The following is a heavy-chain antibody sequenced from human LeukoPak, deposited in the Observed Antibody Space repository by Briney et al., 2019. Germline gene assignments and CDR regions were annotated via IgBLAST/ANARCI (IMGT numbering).Heavy chain of an antibody. D-gene: IGHD3-10*01. V-gene: IGHV1-69*04. CDR2: IIPNLGIA. J-gene: IGHJ5*02. CDR1: GGTFSSYA. CDR3: ARETGGSGSYLYNWFDP. Sequence: SVKVSCKASGGTFSSYAISWVRQAPGQGLEWMGRIIPNLGIANYAQKFQGRVTITADKSTSTPYMELSSLRSEDTAVYYCARETGGSGSYLYNWFDPWGQGTLVTVSS.